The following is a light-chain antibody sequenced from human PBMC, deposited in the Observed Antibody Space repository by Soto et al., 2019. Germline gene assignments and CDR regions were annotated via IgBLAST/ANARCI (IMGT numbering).Light chain of an antibody. CDR1: NSDVGNYNL. V-gene: IGLV2-23*03. CDR3: CSYAGSSTFVV. Sequence: QSALTQSASVSGSPGQSITISCTGTNSDVGNYNLVSWYQQHPDKAPKLIIYEGSKRPSGVSNRFSGSKSGNTASLTISGLQDVDEADYYCCSYAGSSTFVVFGGGTKLTVL. J-gene: IGLJ2*01. CDR2: EGS.